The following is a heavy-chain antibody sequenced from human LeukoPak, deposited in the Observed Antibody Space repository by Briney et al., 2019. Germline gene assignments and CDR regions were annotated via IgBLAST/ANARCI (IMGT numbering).Heavy chain of an antibody. V-gene: IGHV1-69*13. J-gene: IGHJ3*02. D-gene: IGHD3-22*01. CDR3: ARDRSPYYYDSSGYYLDAFDI. Sequence: SVKVSCKASGYTFTSYGISWVRQAPGQGLEWMGGIIPIFGTANYAQKFQGRVTITAEESTSTAYMELSSLRSEDTAVYYCARDRSPYYYDSSGYYLDAFDIWGQGTMVTVSS. CDR2: IIPIFGTA. CDR1: GYTFTSYG.